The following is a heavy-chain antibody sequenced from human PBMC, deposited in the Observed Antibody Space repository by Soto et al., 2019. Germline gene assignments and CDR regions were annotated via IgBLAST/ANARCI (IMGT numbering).Heavy chain of an antibody. V-gene: IGHV3-23*01. J-gene: IGHJ4*02. CDR2: ISDSGGTT. Sequence: EVQLLESGGGLVQPGGSLRLSCAASGFTFSTYAMSWVRQAPGKGLELVSLISDSGGTTYYADSVKGRFTISRDNSKNTLYMQMNSLRDEDTAVYYCARGRSSTWYYYWGQGTLVTGSS. D-gene: IGHD6-13*01. CDR1: GFTFSTYA. CDR3: ARGRSSTWYYY.